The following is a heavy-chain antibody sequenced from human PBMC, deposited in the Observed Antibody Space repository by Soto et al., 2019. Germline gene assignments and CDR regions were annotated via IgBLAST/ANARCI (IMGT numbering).Heavy chain of an antibody. D-gene: IGHD3-3*01. J-gene: IGHJ5*02. V-gene: IGHV4-31*03. CDR2: IYYSGST. CDR3: ARWWSGSRQGFDP. Sequence: QVQLQESGPGLVKPSQTLSLTCTVSGGSISSGDYYWSWIRQHPGKGLEWIGYIYYSGSTYYNPSLQGRVTLSVDTSKNQFSLKLSSVTAADTAVYYCARWWSGSRQGFDPWGQGTLVTVSS. CDR1: GGSISSGDYY.